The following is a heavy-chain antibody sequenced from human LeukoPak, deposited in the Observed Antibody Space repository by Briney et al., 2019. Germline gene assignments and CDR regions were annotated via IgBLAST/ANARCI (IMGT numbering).Heavy chain of an antibody. J-gene: IGHJ4*02. CDR1: GFTFSSDS. Sequence: GGSLRLSCAASGFTFSSDSMNWVRQAAGKGVEWVSSISSSSSCIYYADSVKGRFTISRDNAKNSLYLQMNSLRAEDTAVYYCARDQLGSYYGANFDYWGQGTLVTVSS. CDR3: ARDQLGSYYGANFDY. V-gene: IGHV3-21*01. D-gene: IGHD3-10*01. CDR2: ISSSSSCI.